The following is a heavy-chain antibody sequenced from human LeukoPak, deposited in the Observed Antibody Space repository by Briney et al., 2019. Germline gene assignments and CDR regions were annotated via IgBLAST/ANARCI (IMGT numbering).Heavy chain of an antibody. CDR1: GFPLSYYS. CDR3: ARTGIVGATHYYFDY. J-gene: IGHJ4*02. D-gene: IGHD1-26*01. Sequence: GSLEPSFGASGFPLSYYSKHWVRQASGKGPGLVAVLSYDGSNKYYADSVKGRFTISRDNSKNTLYLQMNSLRAEDTAVYYCARTGIVGATHYYFDYWGQGTLVTVSS. V-gene: IGHV3-30-3*01. CDR2: LSYDGSNK.